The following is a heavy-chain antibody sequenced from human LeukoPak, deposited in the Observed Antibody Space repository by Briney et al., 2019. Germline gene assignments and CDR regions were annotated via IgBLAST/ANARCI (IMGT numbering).Heavy chain of an antibody. CDR2: INHSGST. V-gene: IGHV4-34*01. D-gene: IGHD1-1*01. Sequence: SETLSLTCAVYGGSFSGYYWSWIRQPPGKGLEWIGEINHSGSTNYNPSLKSRVTISVDTSKNQFSLKLSSVTAADTAVYYCAKDHVPAYNFDYWGQGTLVTVSS. CDR3: AKDHVPAYNFDY. J-gene: IGHJ4*02. CDR1: GGSFSGYY.